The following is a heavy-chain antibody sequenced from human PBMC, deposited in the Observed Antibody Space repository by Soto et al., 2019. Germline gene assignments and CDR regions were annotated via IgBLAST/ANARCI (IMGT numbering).Heavy chain of an antibody. CDR2: IKPGGST. CDR3: ARHDEPDFDY. Sequence: PSETLSLTCAVYGGSFSRYYWSWIRQPPGKGLEWIGEIKPGGSTNHSPSLKSRVIISADTSKNQFSLKLTSVTAADTAVYYCARHDEPDFDYWGPGTLVTVSS. J-gene: IGHJ4*02. V-gene: IGHV4-34*01. CDR1: GGSFSRYY. D-gene: IGHD3-3*01.